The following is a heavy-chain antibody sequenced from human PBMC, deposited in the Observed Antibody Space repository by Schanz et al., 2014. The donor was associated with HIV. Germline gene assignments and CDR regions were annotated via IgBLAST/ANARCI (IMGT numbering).Heavy chain of an antibody. Sequence: EVQLLESGGGLVQPGGSLRLSCAASGFTFSSYAMSWVRQAPGKGLEWVSAISGSSITYSADSVKGRFTISRDNSKNTLSLEMNSLRVEDTAVYYCAKSRGDSWPYGMDVWGQGTTVTVSS. CDR3: AKSRGDSWPYGMDV. J-gene: IGHJ6*02. CDR1: GFTFSSYA. D-gene: IGHD4-17*01. CDR2: ISGSSIT. V-gene: IGHV3-23*01.